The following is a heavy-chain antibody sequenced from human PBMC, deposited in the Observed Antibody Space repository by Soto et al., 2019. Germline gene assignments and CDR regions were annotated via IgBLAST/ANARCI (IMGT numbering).Heavy chain of an antibody. CDR3: GRGQQVWWLRQETCFDP. J-gene: IGHJ5*02. CDR1: GGSISSYY. Sequence: SETLSLTCTASGGSISSYYWSWIRQPPGKGLVWVGYIYYSGRTNYNPSLKSRVTISVDTSKNEFSLKLSSVTADDTAVYYCGRGQQVWWLRQETCFDPWGRGTLVTVAS. D-gene: IGHD5-12*01. CDR2: IYYSGRT. V-gene: IGHV4-59*01.